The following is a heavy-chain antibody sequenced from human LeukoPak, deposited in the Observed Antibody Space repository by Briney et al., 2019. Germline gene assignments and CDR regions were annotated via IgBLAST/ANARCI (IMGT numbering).Heavy chain of an antibody. Sequence: GGSLRLSCAASGFGFSSYSMNWVRQSPGKRLEWVSYISSSSVTIDYADSVKGRFTISRDNAKNSLHLQMNSLRAEDTAVYYCARIAYSDYVPYCSYYMDVWGKGTTVTVSS. CDR1: GFGFSSYS. D-gene: IGHD4-11*01. CDR2: ISSSSVTI. CDR3: ARIAYSDYVPYCSYYMDV. J-gene: IGHJ6*03. V-gene: IGHV3-48*01.